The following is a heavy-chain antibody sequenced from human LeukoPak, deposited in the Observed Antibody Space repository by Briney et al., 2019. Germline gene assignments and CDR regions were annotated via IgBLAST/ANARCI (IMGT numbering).Heavy chain of an antibody. Sequence: GGSLRLSCAASGFTFSSYRMNWVRQAPGEGLEWVSSIGSGSAYIYYADSVKGRFTISRDNDKNSLYLQMNSLRVEDTAVYYCARGIRGIANAFDIWGQGTMVTVSS. CDR3: ARGIRGIANAFDI. V-gene: IGHV3-21*06. CDR2: IGSGSAYI. D-gene: IGHD3-10*01. J-gene: IGHJ3*02. CDR1: GFTFSSYR.